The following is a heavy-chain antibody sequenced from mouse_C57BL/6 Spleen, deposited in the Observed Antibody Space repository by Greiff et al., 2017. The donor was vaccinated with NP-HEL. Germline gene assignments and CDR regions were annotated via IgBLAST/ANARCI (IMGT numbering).Heavy chain of an antibody. Sequence: EVHLVESGGDLVKPGGSLKLSCAASGFTFSSYGMSWVRQTPDKRLEWVATISSGGSYIYYPDSVKGRFTISRDNAKNTLYLQMSSLKSEDTAMYYCARGRLRGYFDVWGTGTTVTVSS. J-gene: IGHJ1*03. CDR2: ISSGGSYI. CDR3: ARGRLRGYFDV. D-gene: IGHD2-4*01. V-gene: IGHV5-6*01. CDR1: GFTFSSYG.